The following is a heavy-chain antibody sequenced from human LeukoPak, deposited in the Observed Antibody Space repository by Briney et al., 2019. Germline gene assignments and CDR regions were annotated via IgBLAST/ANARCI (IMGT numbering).Heavy chain of an antibody. CDR3: ARGLWVNAFDI. D-gene: IGHD3-10*01. CDR1: GDSITSYY. Sequence: SETLSLTCTVSGDSITSYYWSWIRQSAEKGLEWIGRIYTTGTTNYNPSLKGRVTVSVDTSKNQFFLKLRSVTAADTAVYYCARGLWVNAFDIWGQGTMVTVSS. V-gene: IGHV4-4*07. CDR2: IYTTGTT. J-gene: IGHJ3*02.